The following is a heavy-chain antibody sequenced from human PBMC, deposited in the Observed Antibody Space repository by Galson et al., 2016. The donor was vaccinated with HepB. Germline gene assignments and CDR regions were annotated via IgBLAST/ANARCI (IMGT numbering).Heavy chain of an antibody. J-gene: IGHJ6*02. D-gene: IGHD3-16*01. Sequence: SVKVSCKASGDTFSNYGISWVRQAPGQGLEWMGGIIPIFSTSTYAQKFQGRVTIIADKSTSTAYMELSSLRPEDTAVYYCASVYDYVSRYFYYGMDVWGQGTTVTVSS. CDR2: IIPIFSTS. CDR3: ASVYDYVSRYFYYGMDV. CDR1: GDTFSNYG. V-gene: IGHV1-69*06.